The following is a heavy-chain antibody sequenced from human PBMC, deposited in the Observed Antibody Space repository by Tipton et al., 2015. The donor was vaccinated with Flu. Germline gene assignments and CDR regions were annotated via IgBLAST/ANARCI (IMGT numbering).Heavy chain of an antibody. V-gene: IGHV4-39*07. D-gene: IGHD3-10*02. Sequence: TLSLTCTVSGGSISSSRYYWDWIRQPPGKGLEWIGSLYHSGSTYYNPSLKSRATMSLDTSKNQFSLKLSSVIAADTAVYYCARGPRLSVLGMVGDFDYWGQGTLVTVSS. CDR3: ARGPRLSVLGMVGDFDY. CDR1: GGSISSSRYY. J-gene: IGHJ4*02. CDR2: LYHSGST.